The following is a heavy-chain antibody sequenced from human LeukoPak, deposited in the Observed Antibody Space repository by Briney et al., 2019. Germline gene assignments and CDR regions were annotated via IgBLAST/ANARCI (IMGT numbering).Heavy chain of an antibody. CDR1: GYTFTDYF. J-gene: IGHJ4*02. CDR3: ARKETGNYYFDY. D-gene: IGHD1-7*01. CDR2: INLNSGGT. V-gene: IGHV1-2*06. Sequence: ASVKVSCKASGYTFTDYFMHWVRQAPGQGLEWMGRINLNSGGTIFAQKFLGRVTMTRDTSISTAYVEVSRLRSDDTAAYYCARKETGNYYFDYWGQGTLVTVSS.